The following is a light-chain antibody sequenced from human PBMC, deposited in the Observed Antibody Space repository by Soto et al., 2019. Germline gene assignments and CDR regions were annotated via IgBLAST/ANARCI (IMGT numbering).Light chain of an antibody. CDR1: QSVSSNY. J-gene: IGKJ4*01. CDR3: QRYGSSPLT. Sequence: EIVLTQSPGTLSLSPGERATPSCRASQSVSSNYLAWYKQKPGQAPRLLIYDASSRATGIPDRFSGSGSGTDFTLTISRLEPEDFAVYYCQRYGSSPLTFGGGTKVEIK. CDR2: DAS. V-gene: IGKV3-20*01.